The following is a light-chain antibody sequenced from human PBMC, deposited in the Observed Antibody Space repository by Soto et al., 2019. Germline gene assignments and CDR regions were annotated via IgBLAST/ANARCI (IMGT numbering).Light chain of an antibody. CDR3: SSYTTIGTWV. J-gene: IGLJ3*02. CDR1: SFDVGNRNY. Sequence: QSVLTQPASVSGSPGQSITISCTGTSFDVGNRNYVSWYQQHPGKAPKLIIYEVNNRPSGISDRFSGSKSGNTASLTISGLQAEDEADYYCSSYTTIGTWVFGGGTKVTVL. CDR2: EVN. V-gene: IGLV2-14*01.